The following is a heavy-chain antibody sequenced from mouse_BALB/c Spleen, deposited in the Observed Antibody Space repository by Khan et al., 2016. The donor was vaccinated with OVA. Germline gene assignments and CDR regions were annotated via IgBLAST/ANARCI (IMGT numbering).Heavy chain of an antibody. Sequence: QIQLVQSGPELKKPGETVKISCKASGYTFTNYRMNWMKQAPGKGLKWMGWINTYTGEPTYGDDFKGRFAFSLETSASTAYLQLNNLKNEDMATYFCARASSYWYFDGWGAGTTVTVSS. CDR1: GYTFTNYR. J-gene: IGHJ1*01. CDR3: ARASSYWYFDG. D-gene: IGHD1-1*01. CDR2: INTYTGEP. V-gene: IGHV9-1*02.